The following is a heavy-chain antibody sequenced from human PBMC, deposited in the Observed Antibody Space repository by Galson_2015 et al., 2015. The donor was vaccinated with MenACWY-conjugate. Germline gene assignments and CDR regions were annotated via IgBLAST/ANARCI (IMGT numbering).Heavy chain of an antibody. D-gene: IGHD2-8*01. J-gene: IGHJ3*02. CDR3: ARDNSEYIVLMSI. V-gene: IGHV1-18*01. CDR2: ISAYNGNT. CDR1: GGTFSSYA. Sequence: SVKVSCKASGGTFSSYAISWVRQAPGQGLEWMGWISAYNGNTNYAQKLQGRVTMTTDTSTSTAYMELRSLRSDDTAVYYCARDNSEYIVLMSIWGQGTMVTVSS.